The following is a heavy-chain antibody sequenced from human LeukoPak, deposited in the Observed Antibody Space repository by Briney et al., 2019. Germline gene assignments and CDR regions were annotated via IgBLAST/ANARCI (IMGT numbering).Heavy chain of an antibody. Sequence: PGGSLRLSCAASGFTFSHSAMSWVRQAPGKGLEWVSSISSSSLYIYYGDSVKGRFSISRDNAKHSVYLQMNRLRAEDTAVYYCARAGSGYTSPSDYWGQGTLVTVSS. V-gene: IGHV3-21*01. J-gene: IGHJ4*02. CDR3: ARAGSGYTSPSDY. D-gene: IGHD6-13*01. CDR1: GFTFSHSA. CDR2: ISSSSLYI.